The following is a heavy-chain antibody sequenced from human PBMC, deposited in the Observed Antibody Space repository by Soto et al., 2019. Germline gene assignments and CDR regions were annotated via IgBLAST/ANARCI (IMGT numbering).Heavy chain of an antibody. CDR3: ARGTSRVRGVIRDNCSAP. J-gene: IGHJ5*02. Sequence: ASVMLSLTDGVFGGYCGCFCGSWIRQPTGKWLEGISEINHSESTNYNPSLKSRVTISVDTSKNQFSLKLRSVTAADTAVYYCARGTSRVRGVIRDNCSAPRGQGTPVPVPS. CDR1: GGYCGCFC. V-gene: IGHV4-34*01. CDR2: INHSEST. D-gene: IGHD3-10*01.